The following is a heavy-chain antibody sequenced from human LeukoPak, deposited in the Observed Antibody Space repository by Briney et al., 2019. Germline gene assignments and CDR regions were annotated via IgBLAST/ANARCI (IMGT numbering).Heavy chain of an antibody. CDR3: ARDDRGIAVAFDY. J-gene: IGHJ4*02. D-gene: IGHD6-19*01. Sequence: GGSLRLSCAASGFTFSSYSMNWVRQAPGKGLEWVSYISSSSSTIYYADSVKGRFTISRDNAKNSLYLQMNSLRVEDTALYYCARDDRGIAVAFDYWGQGTLVTVSS. V-gene: IGHV3-48*04. CDR1: GFTFSSYS. CDR2: ISSSSSTI.